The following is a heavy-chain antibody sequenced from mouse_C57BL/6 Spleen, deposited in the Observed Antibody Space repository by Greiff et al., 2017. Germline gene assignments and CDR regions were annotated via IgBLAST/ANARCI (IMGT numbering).Heavy chain of an antibody. CDR3: AAITTAFEC. D-gene: IGHD1-2*01. Sequence: VQLQQPGAELVKPGASVKLSCKASGYTFTSYWMQWVKQRPGQGLEWIGEIDPSDSYTNYNQKFKGKATLTVDTSSNTAYMRLSSLTSEDSAVYYCAAITTAFECWGQSATLTVSS. J-gene: IGHJ2*01. V-gene: IGHV1-50*01. CDR1: GYTFTSYW. CDR2: IDPSDSYT.